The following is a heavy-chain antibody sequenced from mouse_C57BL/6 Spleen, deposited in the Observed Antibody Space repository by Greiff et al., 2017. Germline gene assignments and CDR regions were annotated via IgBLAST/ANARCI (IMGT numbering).Heavy chain of an antibody. D-gene: IGHD3-2*02. V-gene: IGHV1-80*01. CDR3: ARSGAFAY. Sequence: QVHVKQSGAELVKPGASVKISCKASGYAFSSYWMNWVKQRPGKGLEWIGQIYPGDGDTNYNGKFKGKATLTADKYSSTAYMQLSSLTSEDSAVYFCARSGAFAYWGQGTLVTVSA. J-gene: IGHJ3*01. CDR1: GYAFSSYW. CDR2: IYPGDGDT.